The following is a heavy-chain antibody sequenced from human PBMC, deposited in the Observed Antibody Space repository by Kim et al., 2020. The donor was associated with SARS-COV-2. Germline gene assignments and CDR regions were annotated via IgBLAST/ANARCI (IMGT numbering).Heavy chain of an antibody. D-gene: IGHD3-3*01. CDR1: GGSISSGGYY. CDR3: ASGRDFWRSMDV. J-gene: IGHJ6*02. CDR2: IYYSGST. Sequence: SETLSLTCTVSGGSISSGGYYWSWIRQHPGKGLEWIGYIYYSGSTYYNPSLKSRVTISVDTSKNQFSLKLSSVTAADTAVYYCASGRDFWRSMDVWGQGTTVTVSS. V-gene: IGHV4-31*03.